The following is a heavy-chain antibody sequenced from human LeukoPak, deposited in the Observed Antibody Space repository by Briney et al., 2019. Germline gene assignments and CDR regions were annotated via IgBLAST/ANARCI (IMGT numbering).Heavy chain of an antibody. CDR1: GGSISSYY. Sequence: SETLSLTCTVSGGSISSYYWSWIRQPAGKGLEWIGRIYTSGSTNYNPSLKSRVTMSVDTSRNQFSLKPSSVTAADTAVYYCAGEYCSSTSCYWGNWFDPWGQGTLVTVSS. D-gene: IGHD2-2*01. CDR2: IYTSGST. V-gene: IGHV4-4*07. CDR3: AGEYCSSTSCYWGNWFDP. J-gene: IGHJ5*02.